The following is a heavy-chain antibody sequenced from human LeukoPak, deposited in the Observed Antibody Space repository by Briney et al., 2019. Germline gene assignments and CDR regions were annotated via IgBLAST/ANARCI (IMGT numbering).Heavy chain of an antibody. D-gene: IGHD3-3*01. Sequence: PSETLSLTCAVYGGSFSGYYWSWIRQPPGKGLEWIGEINHSGSTNYNPSLKSRVTISVDTSKNQFSLKLSSVTAADTAVYYCARGPREADPGILGYSYYYYGMDVWGLGTTVTVSS. CDR1: GGSFSGYY. CDR3: ARGPREADPGILGYSYYYYGMDV. CDR2: INHSGST. V-gene: IGHV4-34*01. J-gene: IGHJ6*02.